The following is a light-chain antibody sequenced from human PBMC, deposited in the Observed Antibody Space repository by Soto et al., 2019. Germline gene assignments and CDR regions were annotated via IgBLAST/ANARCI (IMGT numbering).Light chain of an antibody. CDR1: SSGLASYNR. V-gene: IGLV2-18*01. CDR3: SLSTTASTYV. J-gene: IGLJ1*01. CDR2: EVS. Sequence: QTVRSEPPSVSGAPGHSFTVSCTGTSSGLASYNRVFWYQRPPGTGPKLVIYEVSNRPSGIPDRFSGSKSGNTASLTISGLQAEEEAEYYCSLSTTASTYVFGTGTKVTVL.